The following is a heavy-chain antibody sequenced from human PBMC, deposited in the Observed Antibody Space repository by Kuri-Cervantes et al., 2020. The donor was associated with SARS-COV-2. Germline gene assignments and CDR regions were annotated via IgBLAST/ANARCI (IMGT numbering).Heavy chain of an antibody. CDR3: ARWDYDFWSGYPYYYYGMDV. D-gene: IGHD3-3*01. CDR2: INAGNGNT. CDR1: GYTFTSYA. J-gene: IGHJ6*02. V-gene: IGHV1-3*01. Sequence: ASVKVSCKASGYTFTSYAMHWVRQAPGQRLEWMGWINAGNGNTKYSQKFQGRVTITRDTSASTAYMELSSLRSEDTAVYYCARWDYDFWSGYPYYYYGMDVWGQGTTVTVSS.